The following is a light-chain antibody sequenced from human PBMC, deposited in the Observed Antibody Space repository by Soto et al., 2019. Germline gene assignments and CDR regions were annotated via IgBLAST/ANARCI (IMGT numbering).Light chain of an antibody. CDR1: TNDVGTYSL. Sequence: QSALTQPASVSGSPGQSITISCTGTTNDVGTYSLVSWYQQYSGKAPKLIIYEVTKRPSGVSNRFSGSKSGNTASLTVSGLQAEDEADYYCSSYAGSDTLFGGGTKLPS. J-gene: IGLJ2*01. CDR3: SSYAGSDTL. CDR2: EVT. V-gene: IGLV2-23*02.